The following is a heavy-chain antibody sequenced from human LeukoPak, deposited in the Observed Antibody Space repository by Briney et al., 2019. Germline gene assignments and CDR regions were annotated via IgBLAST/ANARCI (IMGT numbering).Heavy chain of an antibody. Sequence: GGSLRLSCAASGFTFSNHAINWVRQAPGKGLEWVSCISGSGGTTYYADSVKGRFTISRDNAKNSLYLQMNSLRAEDTAVYYCAELGITMIGGVWGKGTTVTISS. V-gene: IGHV3-48*03. CDR2: ISGSGGTT. CDR3: AELGITMIGGV. CDR1: GFTFSNHA. D-gene: IGHD3-10*02. J-gene: IGHJ6*04.